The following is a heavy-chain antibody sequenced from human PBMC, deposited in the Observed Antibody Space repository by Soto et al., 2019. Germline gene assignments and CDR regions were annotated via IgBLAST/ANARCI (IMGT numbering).Heavy chain of an antibody. D-gene: IGHD2-21*02. V-gene: IGHV1-69*19. CDR2: SIPLFGTP. CDR3: ARDYGPECGGGDCYANF. CDR1: GGTFSRYA. J-gene: IGHJ4*02. Sequence: QVQLVQSGAEVKKPGSSVRVSCKASGGTFSRYAINWVRQAPGHGLEWMGGSIPLFGTPNYAQKFPCRVTITADDSASSGVLELRSLTSDDTAVYYCARDYGPECGGGDCYANFWGKGTVVTVSS.